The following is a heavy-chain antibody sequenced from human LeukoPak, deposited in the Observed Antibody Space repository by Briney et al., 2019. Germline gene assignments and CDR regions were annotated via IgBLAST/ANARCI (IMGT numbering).Heavy chain of an antibody. Sequence: SVKVSCKASGGTFSSYAISWVRQAPGQGLEWMGGIIPIFGTANYAQKFQGRVTITADESTSTAYMELSSLRSEDTAVYYCAKQYYYDSTGYSLWYYYYYMDVWGKGTDVTVSS. J-gene: IGHJ6*03. V-gene: IGHV1-69*01. CDR3: AKQYYYDSTGYSLWYYYYYMDV. CDR2: IIPIFGTA. CDR1: GGTFSSYA. D-gene: IGHD3-22*01.